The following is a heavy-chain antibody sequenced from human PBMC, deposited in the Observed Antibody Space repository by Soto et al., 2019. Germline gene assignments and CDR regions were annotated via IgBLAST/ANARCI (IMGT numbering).Heavy chain of an antibody. V-gene: IGHV1-46*01. D-gene: IGHD1-26*01. Sequence: GASVKVSCKASGYTFTSYYMHWVRQAPGQGLEWMGIINPSGGETIYAQKFQGRVTMTEDTSTDTAYMELSSLRSEDTAVYYCAVGATPFDYWGQGTLVTVSS. CDR2: INPSGGET. J-gene: IGHJ4*02. CDR1: GYTFTSYY. CDR3: AVGATPFDY.